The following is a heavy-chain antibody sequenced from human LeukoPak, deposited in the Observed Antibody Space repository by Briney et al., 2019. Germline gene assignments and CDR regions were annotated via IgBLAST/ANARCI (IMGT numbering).Heavy chain of an antibody. Sequence: ASVKVSCKASGYTFTSYGISWVRQAPGQGLEWMGWISAYNGNTNYAQKPQGRVTMTTDTSTSTAYMELRSLRSDDTAVYYCARDSVVVTATTDYYYMDVWGKGTTVTVSS. CDR2: ISAYNGNT. CDR1: GYTFTSYG. D-gene: IGHD2-21*02. J-gene: IGHJ6*03. CDR3: ARDSVVVTATTDYYYMDV. V-gene: IGHV1-18*01.